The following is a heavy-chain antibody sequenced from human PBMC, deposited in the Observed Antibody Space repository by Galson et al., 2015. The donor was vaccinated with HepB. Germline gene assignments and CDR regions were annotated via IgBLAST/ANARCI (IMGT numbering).Heavy chain of an antibody. Sequence: SLRLSCAPSGFNFANYVMNWVRQAPGRGLEGVASVCASGWSNYLRGSLKGPIPISRDNSKNEVYLQMKSLSANDTAVYYCAKCSGSNWFVPQPFDSWGQGTLVTVSS. CDR1: GFNFANYV. J-gene: IGHJ4*02. D-gene: IGHD6-13*01. V-gene: IGHV3-23*01. CDR3: AKCSGSNWFVPQPFDS. CDR2: VCASGWSN.